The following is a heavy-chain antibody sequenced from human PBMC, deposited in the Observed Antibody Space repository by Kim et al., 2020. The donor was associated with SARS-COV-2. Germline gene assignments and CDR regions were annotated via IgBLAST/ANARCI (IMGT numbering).Heavy chain of an antibody. D-gene: IGHD2-21*02. J-gene: IGHJ4*02. CDR2: INDSGTS. V-gene: IGHV4-34*01. CDR3: ARGHKVVTVVLDY. Sequence: SETLSLTCAVYGESFSDYYWTWIRQPPGEGLEWIGEINDSGTSNYNPSLKSRVTISLDTSKKQFFLNLTSMTAADTGVYYCARGHKVVTVVLDYWGQGT. CDR1: GESFSDYY.